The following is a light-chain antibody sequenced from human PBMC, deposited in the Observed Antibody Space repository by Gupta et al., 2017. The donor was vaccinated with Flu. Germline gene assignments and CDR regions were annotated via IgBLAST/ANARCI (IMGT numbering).Light chain of an antibody. CDR3: GTWDRSLSAGG. J-gene: IGLJ3*02. V-gene: IGLV1-51*02. CDR2: EDD. Sequence: QSVSPQPPSVSAAPGQRVTISCSGSSPNIGGHYVSWYQQLPGTAPKLLIYEDDKRPSGIPDRFSASKSGTTATLDTTGLQTGDEADYYCGTWDRSLSAGGFGGGTKLTVL. CDR1: SPNIGGHY.